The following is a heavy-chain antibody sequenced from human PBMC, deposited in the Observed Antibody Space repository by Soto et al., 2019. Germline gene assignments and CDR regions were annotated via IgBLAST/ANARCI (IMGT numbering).Heavy chain of an antibody. CDR3: ARGREIFGAVTPFEY. D-gene: IGHD3-3*01. Sequence: SETLSLTCAVYGAPFSGYYWTWIRKPPGKGLEWIGEINHTGSTKYKPSLKSRVTISLDTAKNQFSLSLRSVNAADTAVYYCARGREIFGAVTPFEYWGQGTQVTVS. CDR2: INHTGST. V-gene: IGHV4-34*01. CDR1: GAPFSGYY. J-gene: IGHJ4*02.